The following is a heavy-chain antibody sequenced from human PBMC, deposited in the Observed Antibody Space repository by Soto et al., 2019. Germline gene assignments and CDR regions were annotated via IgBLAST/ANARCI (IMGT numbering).Heavy chain of an antibody. J-gene: IGHJ6*02. V-gene: IGHV4-34*01. CDR2: INHRGNT. D-gene: IGHD2-8*01. CDR1: GGSFSGYY. Sequence: LSLTCAVYGGSFSGYYWTWIRQPPGKGLEWIGEINHRGNTNYNPSLKSRVTISVDTSKNQFSLKLTSVTAADTAVYYCARQEVPQWFTKGYYGMDVWDQGTTVTVSS. CDR3: ARQEVPQWFTKGYYGMDV.